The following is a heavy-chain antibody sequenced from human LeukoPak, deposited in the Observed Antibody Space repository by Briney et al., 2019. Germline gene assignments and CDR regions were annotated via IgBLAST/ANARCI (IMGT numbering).Heavy chain of an antibody. J-gene: IGHJ4*02. CDR3: AKDPITIFGVVMNERDY. CDR2: ISGSGGST. D-gene: IGHD3-3*01. Sequence: PGGSLRLSCAASGFTFSTYTMNWVRQAPGKGLEWVSAISGSGGSTYYADSVKGRFTISRDNSKNTLYLQMNSLRAEDTAVYYCAKDPITIFGVVMNERDYWGQGTLVTVSS. CDR1: GFTFSTYT. V-gene: IGHV3-23*01.